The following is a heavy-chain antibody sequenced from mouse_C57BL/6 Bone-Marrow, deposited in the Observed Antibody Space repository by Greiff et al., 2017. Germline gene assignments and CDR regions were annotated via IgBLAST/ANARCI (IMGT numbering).Heavy chain of an antibody. CDR3: ARSDVYSDLFAY. J-gene: IGHJ3*01. Sequence: QVQLQQPGAELVMPGASVKLSCKASGYTFTSYWMHWVKQRPGQGLEWIGEIDPSDSYTNYNQKFKGKSTLTVDKSSSTAYMQLSSLTSEDYAVYYCARSDVYSDLFAYWGQGTLVTVSA. D-gene: IGHD2-3*01. CDR1: GYTFTSYW. V-gene: IGHV1-69*01. CDR2: IDPSDSYT.